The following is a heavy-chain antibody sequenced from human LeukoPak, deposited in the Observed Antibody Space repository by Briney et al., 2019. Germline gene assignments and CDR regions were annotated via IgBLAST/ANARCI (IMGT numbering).Heavy chain of an antibody. V-gene: IGHV3-30*04. CDR1: GFTFSWYA. CDR3: ARDGVGSYEAGLDY. J-gene: IGHJ4*02. Sequence: GGSLRLSCAASGFTFSWYAMHWVGQAPGKGLEWVAVISYDGSNKYYADSVKGRFTISRDNSKNTLYLQMNSLRAEDTAVYYCARDGVGSYEAGLDYWGQGTLVTVSS. CDR2: ISYDGSNK. D-gene: IGHD1-26*01.